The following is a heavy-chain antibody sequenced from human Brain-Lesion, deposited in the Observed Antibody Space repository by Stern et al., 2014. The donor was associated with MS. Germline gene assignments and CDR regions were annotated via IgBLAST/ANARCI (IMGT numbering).Heavy chain of an antibody. CDR3: ARGRVVPGFQYYATDV. CDR1: GGSISSGGYY. V-gene: IGHV4-61*02. D-gene: IGHD2-2*01. CDR2: IFNSGST. J-gene: IGHJ6*02. Sequence: QVQLQESGPGLVKPSQTLSLSCTVSGGSISSGGYYWSWIRQPAGKGLEWIGRIFNSGSTRYNPSLKSRVPISIETPKNHFSLRLNSMTAADTAVYYCARGRVVPGFQYYATDVWGQGTTVIVSS.